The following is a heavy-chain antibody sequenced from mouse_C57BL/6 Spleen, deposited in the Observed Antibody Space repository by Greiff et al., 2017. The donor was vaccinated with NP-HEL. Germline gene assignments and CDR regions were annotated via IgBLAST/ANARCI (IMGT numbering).Heavy chain of an antibody. CDR3: TRVYYGSSYRYFDY. J-gene: IGHJ2*01. D-gene: IGHD1-1*01. CDR2: ISSGGDYI. Sequence: EVKLVESGEGLVKPGGSLKLSCAASGFTFSSYAMSWVRQTPEKRLEWVAYISSGGDYIYYADTVKGRFTISRDNARNTLYLQMSSLKSEDTAMYYCTRVYYGSSYRYFDYWGQGTTLTVSS. CDR1: GFTFSSYA. V-gene: IGHV5-9-1*02.